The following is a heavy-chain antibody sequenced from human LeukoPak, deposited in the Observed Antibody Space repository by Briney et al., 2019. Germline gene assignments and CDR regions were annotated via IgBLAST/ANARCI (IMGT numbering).Heavy chain of an antibody. V-gene: IGHV3-23*01. Sequence: PGGSLRLSCAASGLTFCSYAMSWVRPTPGKGLDWVSAISGSGDSTYYADSVKGRFTISRDNSKSTLYLQMNSLRAEDTAVYYCAKLRSSMVRGVIDSWGQGNLVTVSS. CDR2: ISGSGDST. D-gene: IGHD3-10*01. J-gene: IGHJ4*02. CDR3: AKLRSSMVRGVIDS. CDR1: GLTFCSYA.